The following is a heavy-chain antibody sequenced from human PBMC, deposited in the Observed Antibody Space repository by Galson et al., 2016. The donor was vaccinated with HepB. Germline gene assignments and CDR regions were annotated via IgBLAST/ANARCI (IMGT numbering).Heavy chain of an antibody. CDR1: GYTFTSYG. Sequence: SVKVSCKASGYTFTSYGISWVRQAPGQGLEWMGWISAYNGNTNYAQKHQGRVTMTPDTSTSTAYMELRSLRSDDTAVYYCAREMHGAYTSLYCFDYWGQGTLVTVSS. V-gene: IGHV1-18*01. CDR3: AREMHGAYTSLYCFDY. J-gene: IGHJ4*02. CDR2: ISAYNGNT. D-gene: IGHD1-1*01.